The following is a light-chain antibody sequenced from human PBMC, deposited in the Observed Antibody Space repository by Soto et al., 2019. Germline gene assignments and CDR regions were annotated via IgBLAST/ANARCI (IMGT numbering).Light chain of an antibody. CDR3: QQYYSYPVE. J-gene: IGKJ1*01. CDR2: AAS. CDR1: QGISSY. Sequence: AIRMTQSPSSLSASTGDRVTITCRASQGISSYLAWYQQKPGKAPKLLIYAASTLQSGVPSRFSGSGSGTDFTLTIICLQSEDFATYYCQQYYSYPVEFGQGTKVEIK. V-gene: IGKV1-8*01.